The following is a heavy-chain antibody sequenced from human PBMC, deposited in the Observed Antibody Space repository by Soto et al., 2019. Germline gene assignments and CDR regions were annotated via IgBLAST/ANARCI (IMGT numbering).Heavy chain of an antibody. V-gene: IGHV1-18*01. CDR1: GYTFTTFG. J-gene: IGHJ6*02. D-gene: IGHD3-3*01. CDR2: ISAYNGYT. Sequence: QVQLVQSGAEVKKPGASVKVSCKASGYTFTTFGISWVRQAPGQGLEWMGWISAYNGYTNYAQKLQGRVTMTTDTSTSKAYMGLRSLRSDDTAVYYCARDPTIFGVVQNYGMDVWGQGTTVTVSS. CDR3: ARDPTIFGVVQNYGMDV.